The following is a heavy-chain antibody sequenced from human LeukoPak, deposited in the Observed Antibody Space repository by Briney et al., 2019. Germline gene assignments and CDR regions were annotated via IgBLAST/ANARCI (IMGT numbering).Heavy chain of an antibody. J-gene: IGHJ3*02. D-gene: IGHD5-12*01. CDR1: GFTFTSSA. CDR2: IVVGSGNT. Sequence: RASVKVSCKASGFTFTSSAVQWLRQARGQRLEWIGWIVVGSGNTNYAQKFQERVTITRGMSTSTAYTELSSLRSEDTAVYYCAAPNIVATLDAFDIWGQGTMVTVSS. CDR3: AAPNIVATLDAFDI. V-gene: IGHV1-58*01.